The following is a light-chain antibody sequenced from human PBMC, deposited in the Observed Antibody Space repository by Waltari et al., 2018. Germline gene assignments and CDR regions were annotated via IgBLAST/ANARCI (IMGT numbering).Light chain of an antibody. Sequence: DIQLTQSPSFLSASVRDRVTITCQASQDISNYLNWYQQKPGKAPKLLIYDASNLETGVPSRFSGSGSGTDFTFTISSLQPEDIATYYCQQYDNLPLTFGGGTKVEIK. CDR3: QQYDNLPLT. V-gene: IGKV1-33*01. J-gene: IGKJ4*01. CDR1: QDISNY. CDR2: DAS.